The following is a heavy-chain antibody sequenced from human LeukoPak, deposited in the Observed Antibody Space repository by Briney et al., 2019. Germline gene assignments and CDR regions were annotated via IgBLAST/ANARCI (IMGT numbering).Heavy chain of an antibody. CDR1: GFTLSDYY. CDR2: ITSAGTT. V-gene: IGHV3-69-1*01. Sequence: GGSLRLSCAASGFTLSDYYMTWIRQAPGKGLEWVSYITSAGTTYYADSVKGRFTISRDNAKNSVYLQMNSLRVEDTAVYYCARDFRFHDDYWGQGTLVTVSS. CDR3: ARDFRFHDDY. J-gene: IGHJ4*02.